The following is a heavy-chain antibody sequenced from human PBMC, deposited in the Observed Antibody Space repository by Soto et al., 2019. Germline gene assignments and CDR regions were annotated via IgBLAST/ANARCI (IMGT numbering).Heavy chain of an antibody. CDR2: TSASSSYT. J-gene: IGHJ4*02. Sequence: QVHLVESGGGLVKPGGSLRLSCTASGFTFSDYYMSWIRQAPGKGLEWVSYTSASSSYTNYADSVKGRFTISRDNAKNSLYLQMNSLRAEDTAVYYCAKLRRGYYDSSGYSDYWGQGTLVTVSS. V-gene: IGHV3-11*06. D-gene: IGHD3-22*01. CDR3: AKLRRGYYDSSGYSDY. CDR1: GFTFSDYY.